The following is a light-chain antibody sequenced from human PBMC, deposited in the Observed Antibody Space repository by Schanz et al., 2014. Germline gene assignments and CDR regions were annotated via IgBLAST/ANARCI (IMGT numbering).Light chain of an antibody. Sequence: EIVLTQSPATLSVSPGERATLSCRASQSVSSNLAWYQQKPGQAPRLLIYDASNRATGIPARFSASGSGTDFTLTISSLEPEDFAVYYCQQSGSSPWTFGQGTKVEIK. V-gene: IGKV3-20*01. CDR1: QSVSSN. J-gene: IGKJ1*01. CDR2: DAS. CDR3: QQSGSSPWT.